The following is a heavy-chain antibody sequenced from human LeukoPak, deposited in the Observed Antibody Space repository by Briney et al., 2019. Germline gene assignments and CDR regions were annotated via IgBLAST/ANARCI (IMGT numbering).Heavy chain of an antibody. D-gene: IGHD4-23*01. V-gene: IGHV4-39*01. CDR3: ARLSLPGYGGNGY. CDR2: FYYSGST. CDR1: GGSISCSSYF. Sequence: PSETLSLTCTVSGGSISCSSYFWVWIRQPPGKGLEWIGSFYYSGSTYYNPSLKSRVTVSVDTSKNQFSLKLSSVTAADTAVYYCARLSLPGYGGNGYWGQGTLVTVSS. J-gene: IGHJ4*02.